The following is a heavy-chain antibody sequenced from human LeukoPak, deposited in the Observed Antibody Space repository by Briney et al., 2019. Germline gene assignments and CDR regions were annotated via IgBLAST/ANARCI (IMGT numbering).Heavy chain of an antibody. CDR1: GGSFSGYY. J-gene: IGHJ4*02. V-gene: IGHV4-34*01. CDR3: ARGGGDYDSSGYYQPHFDY. D-gene: IGHD3-22*01. Sequence: PSETLSPTCAVYGGSFSGYYWSWIRQPPGKGLEWIGEINHSGSTNYNPSLKSRVTISVDTSKNQFSLKLSSVTAADTAVYYCARGGGDYDSSGYYQPHFDYWGQGTLVTVSS. CDR2: INHSGST.